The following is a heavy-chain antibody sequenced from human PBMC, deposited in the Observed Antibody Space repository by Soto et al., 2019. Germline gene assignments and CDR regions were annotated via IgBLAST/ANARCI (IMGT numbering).Heavy chain of an antibody. CDR2: LDYRGST. J-gene: IGHJ3*01. V-gene: IGHV4-39*01. CDR3: ARHGRVVIPFGGVADGFQV. CDR1: DGSINSSNYY. Sequence: QLQLQQSGPGLVKPSETLSLSCTVSDGSINSSNYYWGWIRQPPGKGLEWIGSLDYRGSTYYNPSLRDRITMSVDTSKRQFSLNMYSVTAADTALYFCARHGRVVIPFGGVADGFQVWGQGTLVTVSP. D-gene: IGHD3-16*01.